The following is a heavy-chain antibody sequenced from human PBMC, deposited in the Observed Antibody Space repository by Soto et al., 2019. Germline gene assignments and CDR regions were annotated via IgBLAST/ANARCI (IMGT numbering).Heavy chain of an antibody. CDR1: GFTFSSYS. CDR3: ARDSSDYGDYDAAGHFDY. J-gene: IGHJ4*02. V-gene: IGHV3-21*01. Sequence: GGSLRLSCAASGFTFSSYSMNWVRQAPGKGLEWVSSISSSSSYIYYADSVKGRFTISRDNAKNSLYLQMNSLRAEDTAVYYCARDSSDYGDYDAAGHFDYWGQGTLVTVSS. D-gene: IGHD4-17*01. CDR2: ISSSSSYI.